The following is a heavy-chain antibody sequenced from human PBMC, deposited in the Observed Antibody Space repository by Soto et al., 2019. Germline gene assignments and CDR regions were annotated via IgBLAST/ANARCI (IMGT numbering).Heavy chain of an antibody. J-gene: IGHJ4*02. CDR3: ASEVTTVTTSPSFDY. Sequence: QVQLVESGGGVVQPGRSLRLSCAASGFTFSSYAMHWVRQAPGKGLEWVAVISYDGSNKYYADSVKGRFTSSRDNSKNTLYLQMNSLRAEDTAVYYCASEVTTVTTSPSFDYWGQGTLVTVSS. V-gene: IGHV3-30-3*01. CDR2: ISYDGSNK. D-gene: IGHD4-17*01. CDR1: GFTFSSYA.